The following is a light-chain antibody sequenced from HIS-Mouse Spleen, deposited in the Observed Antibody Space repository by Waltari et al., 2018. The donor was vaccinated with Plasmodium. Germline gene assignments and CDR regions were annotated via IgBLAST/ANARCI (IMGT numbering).Light chain of an antibody. V-gene: IGLV3-19*01. CDR2: GKN. Sequence: SSELTQDPAVSVALGQTVRITCQGDSLRRYYASWYQQKPGQAPLLAIYGKNNLPSGIPDRFAGSSSGNTASLTITGAQAEDEADYYCNSRDSSGNHWVFGGGTKLTVL. CDR1: SLRRYY. CDR3: NSRDSSGNHWV. J-gene: IGLJ3*02.